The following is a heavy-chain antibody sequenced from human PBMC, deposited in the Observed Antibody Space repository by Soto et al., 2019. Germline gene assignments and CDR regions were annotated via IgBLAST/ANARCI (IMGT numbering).Heavy chain of an antibody. D-gene: IGHD2-15*01. CDR1: GFTVSDNY. Sequence: PGGSLRLSCAASGFTVSDNYVTWVRQAPGKGLEWVSVIYAGGDTFYADSGKGRFTISRDTSENMVYLQMRSLRVEDTAVYHCARGLGFCSGGACYEYWGQGTVVTVSS. J-gene: IGHJ4*02. CDR3: ARGLGFCSGGACYEY. CDR2: IYAGGDT. V-gene: IGHV3-53*01.